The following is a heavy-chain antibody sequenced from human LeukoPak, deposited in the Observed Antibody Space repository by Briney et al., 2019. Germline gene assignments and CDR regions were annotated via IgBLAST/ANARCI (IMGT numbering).Heavy chain of an antibody. CDR2: IYYSGST. CDR1: GGSISSYY. J-gene: IGHJ4*02. Sequence: PSETLSLTCTVSGGSISSYYWSWIRQPPGKGLEWLGYIYYSGSTNYNPSLKSRVTISVDTSKNQFSLKLSSVTAADTAVYYCAGGSPWELLGFDYWGQGTLVTVSS. CDR3: AGGSPWELLGFDY. V-gene: IGHV4-59*01. D-gene: IGHD1-26*01.